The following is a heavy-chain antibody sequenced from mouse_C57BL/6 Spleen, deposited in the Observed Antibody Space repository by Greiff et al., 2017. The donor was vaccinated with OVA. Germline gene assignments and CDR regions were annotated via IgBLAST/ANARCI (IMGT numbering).Heavy chain of an antibody. D-gene: IGHD1-1*01. CDR2: IDPSDSYT. Sequence: QVQLQQPGAELVMPGASVKLSCKASGYTFTSYWMHWVKQRPGQGLEWIGEIDPSDSYTNYNQKFKGKSTLTVDKSSSTAYMQLSSLTSEDSAVYCCARWGSSYGYWGQGTTLTVSS. CDR3: ARWGSSYGY. J-gene: IGHJ2*01. CDR1: GYTFTSYW. V-gene: IGHV1-69*01.